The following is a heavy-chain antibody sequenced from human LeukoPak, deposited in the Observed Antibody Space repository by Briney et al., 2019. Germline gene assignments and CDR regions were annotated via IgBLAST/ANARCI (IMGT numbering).Heavy chain of an antibody. Sequence: ASVKVSCKASGYTFTSYYMHWVRQAPGQGLEWVGWISCHNGDTRYAQKFQGRVTVTKDTSTSTVYMELRSLRSDDTAVYYCARDGGTAGYSSGSDYWGQGTLVTVSS. V-gene: IGHV1-18*04. J-gene: IGHJ4*02. D-gene: IGHD5-18*01. CDR2: ISCHNGDT. CDR1: GYTFTSYY. CDR3: ARDGGTAGYSSGSDY.